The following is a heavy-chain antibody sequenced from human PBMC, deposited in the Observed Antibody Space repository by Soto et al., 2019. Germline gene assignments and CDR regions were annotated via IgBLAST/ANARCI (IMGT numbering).Heavy chain of an antibody. J-gene: IGHJ6*02. D-gene: IGHD3-9*01. CDR1: GFTFSSYA. Sequence: QVQLVESGGGVVQPGRSLRLSCAASGFTFSSYAMHWVRQAPGKGLEWVAVISYDGSNKYYADSVKGRFTISRDNSKNTLYLQMNSLRAEDTAVYYCARDYGILTGPPHVYYSYGMDVWGQGTTVTVSS. CDR2: ISYDGSNK. CDR3: ARDYGILTGPPHVYYSYGMDV. V-gene: IGHV3-30-3*01.